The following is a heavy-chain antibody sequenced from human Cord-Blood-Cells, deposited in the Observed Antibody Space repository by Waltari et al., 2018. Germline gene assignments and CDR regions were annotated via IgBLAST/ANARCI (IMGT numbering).Heavy chain of an antibody. CDR1: GESISSSSYY. CDR2: IYYSGST. CDR3: ARASSSWYYFDY. D-gene: IGHD6-13*01. J-gene: IGHJ4*02. V-gene: IGHV4-39*01. Sequence: QLQLQESGPGLVKPSETLSLTCTVSGESISSSSYYWGWIRQPPGKGLEWIGIIYYSGSTYYNPSLKSRVTISVDTSKNQFSLKLSSVTAADTAVYYCARASSSWYYFDYWGQGTLVTVSS.